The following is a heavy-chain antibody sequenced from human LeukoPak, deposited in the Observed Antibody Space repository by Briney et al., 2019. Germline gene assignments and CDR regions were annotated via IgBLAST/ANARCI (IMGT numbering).Heavy chain of an antibody. V-gene: IGHV4-30-2*01. J-gene: IGHJ5*02. CDR2: IYHSGST. D-gene: IGHD2-2*01. CDR3: ARYCSSTSCHNWFDP. Sequence: SETLSLTCAVSGGSISSGGYSWSWIRQPPGKGLEWIGYIYHSGSTYYNPSLKSRVTISVDRSKNQFSLKLSPVTAADTAVCYCARYCSSTSCHNWFDPWGQGTLVTVSS. CDR1: GGSISSGGYS.